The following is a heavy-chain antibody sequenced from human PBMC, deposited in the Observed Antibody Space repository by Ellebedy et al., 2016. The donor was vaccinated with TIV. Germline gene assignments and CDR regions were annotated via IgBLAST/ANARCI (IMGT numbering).Heavy chain of an antibody. J-gene: IGHJ4*02. Sequence: GESLKISCAASGFTFSRYAMSWVRQAPGKGLEWVSATSGSGGSTYYADSVKGRFTISRDNSKNTLYLQMNSLRAEDTAVYYCAKGRRMVYSTGGLDYWGQGTLVTVSS. V-gene: IGHV3-23*01. CDR3: AKGRRMVYSTGGLDY. CDR1: GFTFSRYA. D-gene: IGHD2-8*01. CDR2: TSGSGGST.